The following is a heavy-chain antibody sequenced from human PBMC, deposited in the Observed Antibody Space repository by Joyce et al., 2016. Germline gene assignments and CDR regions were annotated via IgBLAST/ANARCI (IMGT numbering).Heavy chain of an antibody. V-gene: IGHV5-10-1*03. CDR1: GYTFAAYY. J-gene: IGHJ3*01. Sequence: EVQLVQSAAEVKKPGESLRISCEGSGYTFAAYYITWVRQIPGKGLEWMGRIDPSDSDTDYNPSFQGHVTFSDDKSVNTAFLQWSRLEASDTGIYYCACHFRPHGYTSGWDRRGAYDFWGQGTMVTVSS. D-gene: IGHD6-19*01. CDR2: IDPSDSDT. CDR3: ACHFRPHGYTSGWDRRGAYDF.